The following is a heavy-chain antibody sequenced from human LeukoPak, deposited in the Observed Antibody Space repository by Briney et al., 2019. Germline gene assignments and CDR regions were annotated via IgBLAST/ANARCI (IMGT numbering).Heavy chain of an antibody. D-gene: IGHD3-22*01. CDR2: INAGNGNT. J-gene: IGHJ4*02. CDR1: GYTFTSYA. Sequence: ASVKVSCKASGYTFTSYAMHWVRQAPGQRLEWMGWINAGNGNTKYSQKFQGRVTITRDTSASTAYMELSSLRSEDTAVYYCARGYYYDSSGYPTYFGYWGQGTLVTVSS. CDR3: ARGYYYDSSGYPTYFGY. V-gene: IGHV1-3*01.